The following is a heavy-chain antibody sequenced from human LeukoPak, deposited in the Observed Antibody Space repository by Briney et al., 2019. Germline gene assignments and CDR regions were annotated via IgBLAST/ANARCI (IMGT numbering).Heavy chain of an antibody. V-gene: IGHV4-59*01. D-gene: IGHD6-13*01. CDR3: ARDPAAAYFDY. CDR1: GGSISSYY. J-gene: IGHJ4*02. Sequence: PSETLSLTCTVSGGSISSYYWSWIRQPPGEGLEWIGYICYSGSTNYNPSLKSRVTISVDTSKNQFSLKLSSVTAADTAVYYCARDPAAAYFDYWGQGTLVTVSS. CDR2: ICYSGST.